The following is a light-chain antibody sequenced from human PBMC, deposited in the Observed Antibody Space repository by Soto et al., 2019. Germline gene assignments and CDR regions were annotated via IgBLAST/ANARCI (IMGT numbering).Light chain of an antibody. CDR2: EDN. CDR3: QSYDATNQV. J-gene: IGLJ3*02. Sequence: NFMLTQPHSVSESPGKTVIISCTRSRGSIASNYVQWYQQRPGSSPTTVIYEDNQRPSGVPDRFSGSIDSSSNSASLTISGLETEDEADSYCQSYDATNQVFGGGTTLTVL. V-gene: IGLV6-57*01. CDR1: RGSIASNY.